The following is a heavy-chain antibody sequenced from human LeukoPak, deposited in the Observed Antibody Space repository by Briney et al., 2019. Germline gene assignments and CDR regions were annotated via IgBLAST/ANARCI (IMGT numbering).Heavy chain of an antibody. Sequence: GGSLRLSCAASGFTFSSYAMHWVRQAPGKGLEWVAVISYDGSNKYYADSVKGRFTISRDNSKNTLYLQMNSLRAEDTAVYYCARVGRRDGYGTQGSIDYWGQGTLVTVSS. J-gene: IGHJ4*02. CDR3: ARVGRRDGYGTQGSIDY. V-gene: IGHV3-30*04. CDR1: GFTFSSYA. CDR2: ISYDGSNK. D-gene: IGHD5-24*01.